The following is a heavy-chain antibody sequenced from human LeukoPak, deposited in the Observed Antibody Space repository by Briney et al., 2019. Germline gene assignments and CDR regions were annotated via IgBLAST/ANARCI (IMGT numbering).Heavy chain of an antibody. V-gene: IGHV4-59*08. CDR2: IYYSGST. Sequence: NPSETLSLTCTVSGGSISSYYWSWIRQPPGKGLEWIGYIYYSGSTNYNPSLKSRVTISVDTSKNQFSLKLSSVTAADTAVYYCVAGIDYDSSGYLYWGQGTLVTVSS. J-gene: IGHJ4*02. CDR1: GGSISSYY. D-gene: IGHD3-22*01. CDR3: VAGIDYDSSGYLY.